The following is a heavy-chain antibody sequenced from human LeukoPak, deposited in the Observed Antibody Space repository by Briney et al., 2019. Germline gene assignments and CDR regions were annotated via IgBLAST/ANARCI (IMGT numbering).Heavy chain of an antibody. CDR2: IYSGGST. CDR1: GFTVSSNY. J-gene: IGHJ6*02. Sequence: GGSLRLSCAASGFTVSSNYMSWVRQAPGKGLEWVSVIYSGGSTYYADSVKGRFTISRDNSKNTLYLQMNSLRAEDTAVYYCTRLRSDEGTSYSYYGMDVWGQGTTVTVTS. CDR3: TRLRSDEGTSYSYYGMDV. V-gene: IGHV3-53*01. D-gene: IGHD3-16*01.